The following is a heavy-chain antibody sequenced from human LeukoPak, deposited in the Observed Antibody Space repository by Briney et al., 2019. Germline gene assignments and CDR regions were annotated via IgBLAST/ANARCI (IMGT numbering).Heavy chain of an antibody. CDR2: INHDGSST. CDR3: ARVSLHYYDSSGYVFDY. CDR1: GFTFSYYW. Sequence: GGSLRLSCAASGFTFSYYWMHWVRQAPGKGLVWVSRINHDGSSTTYADSVKGRFTISRDNAKNTLYLQMNSLRAEDTAVYYCARVSLHYYDSSGYVFDYWGQGTLVTVSS. V-gene: IGHV3-74*03. J-gene: IGHJ4*02. D-gene: IGHD3-22*01.